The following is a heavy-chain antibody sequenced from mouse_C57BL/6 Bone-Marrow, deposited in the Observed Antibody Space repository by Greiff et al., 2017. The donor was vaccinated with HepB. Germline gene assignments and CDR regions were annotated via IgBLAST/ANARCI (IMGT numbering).Heavy chain of an antibody. Sequence: QVHVKQSGAELVRPGASVTLSCKASGYTFTDYEMHWVKQTPAHGLEWIGAIDPETGGTAYNQKFKGKAILTADKSSSTAYMELRSLTSEDSAVYYCTRLGDYDRSYYYAMDYWGQGTSVTVSS. CDR1: GYTFTDYE. CDR3: TRLGDYDRSYYYAMDY. J-gene: IGHJ4*01. CDR2: IDPETGGT. V-gene: IGHV1-15*01. D-gene: IGHD2-4*01.